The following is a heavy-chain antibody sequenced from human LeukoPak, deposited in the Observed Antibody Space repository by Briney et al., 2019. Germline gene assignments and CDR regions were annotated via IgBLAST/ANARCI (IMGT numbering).Heavy chain of an antibody. V-gene: IGHV3-53*01. CDR3: ARSKSRGDYYFDN. CDR2: IYAGGST. J-gene: IGHJ4*02. CDR1: GFTVSSNY. D-gene: IGHD2-21*02. Sequence: GGSLRLSCAASGFTVSSNYMSWVRQAPGKGLEWVSVIYAGGSTYYADSVKGRFSIPRDNSKCTLYLQMNSLRAEDTAVYYCARSKSRGDYYFDNWGQGTLVTVSS.